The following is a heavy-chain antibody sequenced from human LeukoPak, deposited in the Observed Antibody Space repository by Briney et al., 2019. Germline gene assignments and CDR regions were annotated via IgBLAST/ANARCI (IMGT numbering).Heavy chain of an antibody. CDR3: ASMVRGVYAGYYFDY. D-gene: IGHD3-10*01. J-gene: IGHJ4*02. V-gene: IGHV3-21*01. Sequence: GGSLRLSCAASGFALRSYTVTWVRQAPGKGLEWVSSISSTSAYIYYAESVKGRFSISRDNVDNVVHLQMSSLRNEDTAFYYCASMVRGVYAGYYFDYWGQGTLVTVSS. CDR1: GFALRSYT. CDR2: ISSTSAYI.